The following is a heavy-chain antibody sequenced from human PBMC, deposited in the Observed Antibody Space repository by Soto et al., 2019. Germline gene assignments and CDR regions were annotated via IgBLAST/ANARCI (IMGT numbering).Heavy chain of an antibody. V-gene: IGHV4-31*03. J-gene: IGHJ4*02. CDR3: ARDKITGLIDF. CDR1: GGSISSGGYY. D-gene: IGHD2-8*02. CDR2: IYYSGST. Sequence: SETLSLTCTVSGGSISSGGYYWSWIRQHPGKGLEWIGYIYYSGSTYYNPSLKSRVTISVDTSKNQFSLKLTSVTAADTAVYYCARDKITGLIDFWGQGTLVTVSS.